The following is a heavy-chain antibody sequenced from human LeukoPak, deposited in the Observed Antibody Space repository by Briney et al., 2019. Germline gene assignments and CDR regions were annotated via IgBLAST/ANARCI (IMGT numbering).Heavy chain of an antibody. D-gene: IGHD2-2*01. V-gene: IGHV3-11*01. CDR1: GFTFSDYY. CDR2: ISSSGSTI. J-gene: IGHJ5*02. CDR3: ARHAYAHLTHNWFDP. Sequence: GGSLRLSCAASGFTFSDYYMSWIRQAPGKGLEWVSYISSSGSTIYYADSVKGRFTFSRDNAKNSLYLQMNSLRAEDTAVYYCARHAYAHLTHNWFDPWGQGTLVTVSS.